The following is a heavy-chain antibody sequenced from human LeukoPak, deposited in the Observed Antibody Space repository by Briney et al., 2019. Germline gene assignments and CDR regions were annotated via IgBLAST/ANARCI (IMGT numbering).Heavy chain of an antibody. CDR3: ARRSDDFWSGYAPSY. J-gene: IGHJ4*02. Sequence: GASVKVSCKASGYTFTGYYMHWVRQAPGQGLEWMGWINPNSGGTNYAQKFQGRVTMTRDTSISTAYMELSRLRSDDTAVYYCARRSDDFWSGYAPSYWGQGTLVTVSS. CDR1: GYTFTGYY. D-gene: IGHD3-3*01. V-gene: IGHV1-2*02. CDR2: INPNSGGT.